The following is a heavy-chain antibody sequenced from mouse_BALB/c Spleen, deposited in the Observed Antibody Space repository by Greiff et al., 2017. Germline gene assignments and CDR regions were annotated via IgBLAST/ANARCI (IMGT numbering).Heavy chain of an antibody. CDR1: GFTFSSYG. D-gene: IGHD1-1*01. J-gene: IGHJ2*01. V-gene: IGHV5-6-3*01. CDR2: INSNGGST. CDR3: AREGYYGSSYDY. Sequence: VQVVESGGGLVQPGGSLKLSCAASGFTFSSYGMSWVRQTPDKRLELVATINSNGGSTYYPDSVKGRFTISRDNAKNTLYLQMSSLKSEDTAMYYCAREGYYGSSYDYWGQGTTLTVSS.